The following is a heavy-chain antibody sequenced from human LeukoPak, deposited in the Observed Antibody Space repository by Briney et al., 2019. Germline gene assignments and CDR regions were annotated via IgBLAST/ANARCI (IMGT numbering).Heavy chain of an antibody. J-gene: IGHJ6*02. D-gene: IGHD6-25*01. CDR1: GYTFTDYY. V-gene: IGHV1-2*02. CDR2: INPNSGGT. Sequence: ASVKVSCKASGYTFTDYYMHCVRQAPGQGLEWMGWINPNSGGTNYAQKFQGRVTMTTDTSISTAYMEVSRLRSDDTAVYYCARVRIGQRLDKYYYYAMDVWGQGTTVTVSS. CDR3: ARVRIGQRLDKYYYYAMDV.